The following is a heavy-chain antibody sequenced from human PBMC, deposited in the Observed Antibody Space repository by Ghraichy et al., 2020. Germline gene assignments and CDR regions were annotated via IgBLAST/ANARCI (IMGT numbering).Heavy chain of an antibody. CDR2: IKQDGTEK. V-gene: IGHV3-7*01. Sequence: LSLTCAGSGFTFSSYWMTWVRQAPGKGLEWVANIKQDGTEKYYVDSVKGRFTISRDNAKNSLSLQMNSLRAEDTAVYYCAREVIGWYYGMDVWGPGTTLTVSS. J-gene: IGHJ6*02. D-gene: IGHD6-19*01. CDR3: AREVIGWYYGMDV. CDR1: GFTFSSYW.